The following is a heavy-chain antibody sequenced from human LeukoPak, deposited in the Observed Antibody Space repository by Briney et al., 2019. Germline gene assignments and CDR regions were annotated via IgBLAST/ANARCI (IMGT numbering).Heavy chain of an antibody. CDR2: INHSGST. D-gene: IGHD6-6*01. Sequence: PSETLSLTCAVYGGSFSGYYWSWIRQPPGKGLEWIGEINHSGSTNYNPSLKSRVTISVDTSKNQFSLKLSSVTAAHTAVYYCARAPARLVDYWGQGTLVTVSS. J-gene: IGHJ4*02. CDR3: ARAPARLVDY. V-gene: IGHV4-34*01. CDR1: GGSFSGYY.